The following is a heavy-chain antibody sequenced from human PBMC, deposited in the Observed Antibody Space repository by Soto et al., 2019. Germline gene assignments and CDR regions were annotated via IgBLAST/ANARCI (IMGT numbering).Heavy chain of an antibody. CDR1: GFTFSDHY. CDR3: ARFSGSYTRGLDY. D-gene: IGHD1-26*01. J-gene: IGHJ4*02. CDR2: RRKKANSYGT. Sequence: EVQLVESGGGLVQPGGSLRLSCAASGFTFSDHYMDWVGQAQGKGLKWVGRRRKKANSYGTENAASVKGRFTISRDESKNSLYLQMNSLKTEDTAVYYCARFSGSYTRGLDYWGQGTLVTVSS. V-gene: IGHV3-72*01.